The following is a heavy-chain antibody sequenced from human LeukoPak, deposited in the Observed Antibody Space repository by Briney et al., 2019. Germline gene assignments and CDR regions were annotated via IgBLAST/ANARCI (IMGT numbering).Heavy chain of an antibody. D-gene: IGHD2-21*01. CDR1: GFTFRDAW. J-gene: IGHJ4*02. Sequence: GGSLRLSCAASGFTFRDAWMTWVRQAPGRGLEYIGLIQNLAAGWATDYAAFVKGRFTISRDGSKNTLDLQMNSLEIEYTAVYYCNSPPDWGQGALVTVSS. CDR3: NSPPD. V-gene: IGHV3-15*01. CDR2: IQNLAAGWAT.